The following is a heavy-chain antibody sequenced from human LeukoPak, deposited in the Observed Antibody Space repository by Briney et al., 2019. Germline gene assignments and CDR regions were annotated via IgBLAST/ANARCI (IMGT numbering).Heavy chain of an antibody. CDR2: ISGNGGST. J-gene: IGHJ4*02. V-gene: IGHV3-23*01. CDR1: GFTFSSYA. Sequence: GGSLRLSCAASGFTFSSYAVSWVRQAPGKGLEWVSSISGNGGSTYHAESVKGRFTISRDNSKNTLYLQMNSLRAEDTAVYYCAKDRDFVVVPSFDYWGQGTLVTVSS. CDR3: AKDRDFVVVPSFDY. D-gene: IGHD2-2*01.